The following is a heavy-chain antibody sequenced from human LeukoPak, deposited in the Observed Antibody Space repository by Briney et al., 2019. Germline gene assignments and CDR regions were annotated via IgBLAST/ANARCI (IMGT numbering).Heavy chain of an antibody. CDR3: ARVGYDFWSGGQYDY. CDR2: INHSGST. V-gene: IGHV4-34*01. D-gene: IGHD3-3*01. CDR1: GGSFSGYY. J-gene: IGHJ4*02. Sequence: SETLSLTCAVYGGSFSGYYWSWIRQPPGKGLEWIGEINHSGSTNYNPSLKSRVTISVDTSKNQFPLKLSSVTAADTAVYYCARVGYDFWSGGQYDYWGQGTLVTVSS.